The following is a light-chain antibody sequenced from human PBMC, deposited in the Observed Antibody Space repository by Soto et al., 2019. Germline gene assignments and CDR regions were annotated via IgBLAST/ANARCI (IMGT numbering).Light chain of an antibody. CDR2: DND. J-gene: IGLJ1*01. CDR3: GTWDDRLDGNYV. V-gene: IGLV1-51*01. Sequence: QSVLTQPPSVSAAPGQQVTISCSGSSSNIGDNYVSWYQHLPGTAPKLVVYDNDRRPSGIPGRFSGSKPGTSATLVITGLQTGDEADYYCGTWDDRLDGNYVFGTGTKVTVL. CDR1: SSNIGDNY.